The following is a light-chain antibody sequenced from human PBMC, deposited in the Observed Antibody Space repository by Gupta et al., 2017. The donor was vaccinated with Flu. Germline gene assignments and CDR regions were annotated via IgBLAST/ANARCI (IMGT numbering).Light chain of an antibody. J-gene: IGLJ2*01. V-gene: IGLV4-60*03. CDR2: VESSGSY. Sequence: PVVPPSSSASASLGSSVKLTCILTSGHTTYTVAWHQQQPGKAPRFVMKVESSGSYSKGSGVPDRFSGSSSGADRFLTISKRQAEDEDDYYWETGDSKIRVFGGGTKLTVL. CDR3: ETGDSKIRV. CDR1: SGHTTYT.